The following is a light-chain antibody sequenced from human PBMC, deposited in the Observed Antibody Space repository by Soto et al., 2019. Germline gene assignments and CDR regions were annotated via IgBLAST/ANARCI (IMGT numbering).Light chain of an antibody. CDR1: QSVSSN. V-gene: IGKV3-20*01. CDR2: GAS. CDR3: QQYGSSPMT. Sequence: VITQSQATLSVSPGERATLSCRASQSVSSNLAWYQQKPGQAPRLLIYGASTRATGIPARFSGSGSGTDFTLTISRLEPEDFAVYYCQQYGSSPMTFGQGTRLEIK. J-gene: IGKJ5*01.